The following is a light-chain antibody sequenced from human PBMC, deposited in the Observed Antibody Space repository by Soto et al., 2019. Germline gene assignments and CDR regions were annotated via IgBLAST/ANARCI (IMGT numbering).Light chain of an antibody. V-gene: IGLV1-51*02. CDR2: GNN. J-gene: IGLJ3*02. Sequence: QSVLTQPPSVSAAPGQTVTISCSGSSSNIGNNYVSWYQQLPGTAPKLLIYGNNNRPSGIPDRFSGSKSGTSATLGITGLQTGDEADYYCGTWDSSLSAGVFGGGTKLTVL. CDR1: SSNIGNNY. CDR3: GTWDSSLSAGV.